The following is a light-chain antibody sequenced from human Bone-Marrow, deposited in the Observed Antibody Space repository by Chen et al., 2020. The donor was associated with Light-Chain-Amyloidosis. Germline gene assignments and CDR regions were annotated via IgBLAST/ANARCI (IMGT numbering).Light chain of an antibody. CDR1: NIGSTS. V-gene: IGLV3-21*02. CDR3: QVLDTSSDRPV. J-gene: IGLJ3*02. CDR2: DDS. Sequence: SYALTQPSSVLVAPGQTATIVCGGNNIGSTSVHWYQQTPGQAPLLVVYDDSDRPSGSPMRLSGCNSENTATLTNSRVEDGDEADYYYQVLDTSSDRPVFGGGTKLTVL.